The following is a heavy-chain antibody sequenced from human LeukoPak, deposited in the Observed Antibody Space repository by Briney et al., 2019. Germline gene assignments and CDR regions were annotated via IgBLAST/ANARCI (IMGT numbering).Heavy chain of an antibody. CDR3: ARAYASAT. CDR1: GGSISSNDW. Sequence: SETLSLTCAVSGGSISSNDWWNWVRPPPGKGLEWIGEIHHSGNSNYSPSLKSRVTISVDKSKNQFSLNLSSVTAADTAVYYCARAYASATWGQGTLVTVSS. D-gene: IGHD3-22*01. CDR2: IHHSGNS. V-gene: IGHV4-4*02. J-gene: IGHJ5*02.